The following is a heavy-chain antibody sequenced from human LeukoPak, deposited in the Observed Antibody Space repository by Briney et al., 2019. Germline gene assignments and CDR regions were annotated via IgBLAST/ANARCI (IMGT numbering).Heavy chain of an antibody. CDR3: ARYSGYDDGHDY. CDR2: IYYSGST. D-gene: IGHD5-12*01. V-gene: IGHV4-30-4*01. CDR1: GGSISSGDYY. Sequence: KSSQTLSLTCTVSGGSISSGDYYWSWIRQPPGKGLGWIGYIYYSGSTYYNPSLKSRVTISVDTSKNQFSLKLSSVTAADTAVYYCARYSGYDDGHDYGGQGTLVTVSS. J-gene: IGHJ4*02.